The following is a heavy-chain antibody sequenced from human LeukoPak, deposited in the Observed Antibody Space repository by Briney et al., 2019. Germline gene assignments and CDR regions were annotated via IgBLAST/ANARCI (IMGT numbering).Heavy chain of an antibody. J-gene: IGHJ5*02. CDR2: VHHSGVT. D-gene: IGHD2-21*01. Sequence: PSGTLSLTCSVSNGSITSDFWNWIRQPPGKGLEWIGYVHHSGVTNYNPSFDSRVTMSVDASKNQFSLKMGSVTDADTAVYYCVKGVVVIAKNPEWFGHWGQGTLVIVSS. CDR1: NGSITSDF. V-gene: IGHV4-59*03. CDR3: VKGVVVIAKNPEWFGH.